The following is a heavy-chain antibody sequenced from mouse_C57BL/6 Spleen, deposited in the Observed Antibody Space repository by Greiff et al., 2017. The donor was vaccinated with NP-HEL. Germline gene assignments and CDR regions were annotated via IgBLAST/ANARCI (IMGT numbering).Heavy chain of an antibody. D-gene: IGHD4-1*01. V-gene: IGHV1-62-2*01. CDR1: GYTFTEYT. CDR2: FYPGGGSI. CDR3: ARHEGRDWGDYYAMDY. J-gene: IGHJ4*01. Sequence: QVHVKQSGAELVKPGASVKLSCKASGYTFTEYTIHWVKQRSGQGLEWIGWFYPGGGSIKYNEKFKDKATLTADKSSSTVYMELSRLTSEDSAVYFCARHEGRDWGDYYAMDYWGQGTSVTVSS.